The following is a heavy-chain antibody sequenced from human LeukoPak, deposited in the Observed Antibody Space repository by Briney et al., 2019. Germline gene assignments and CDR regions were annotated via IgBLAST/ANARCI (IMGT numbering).Heavy chain of an antibody. CDR2: MNPNSGNT. V-gene: IGHV1-8*01. Sequence: ASVKVSCKASGYTFTSYDINWVRQATGQGLEWMGWMNPNSGNTGYAQKFQGRVTMTRNNSISTAYMELSSLRSEDTAVYYCERRSLGIVGATTSVYYYYYMDVWGKGTTVTAS. D-gene: IGHD1-26*01. J-gene: IGHJ6*03. CDR3: ERRSLGIVGATTSVYYYYYMDV. CDR1: GYTFTSYD.